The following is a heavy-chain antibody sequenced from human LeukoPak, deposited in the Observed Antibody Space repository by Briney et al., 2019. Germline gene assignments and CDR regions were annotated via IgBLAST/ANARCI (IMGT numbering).Heavy chain of an antibody. Sequence: SETLSLTCTVSGGSISSYYWSWIRQPPGKGLEWIGYIYYSGSTNYNPSLKSRVTISVDTSKNQFSLKLSSVTAADTAVYYCARHVPLDAFDIWGQGTMVTVPS. J-gene: IGHJ3*02. CDR1: GGSISSYY. V-gene: IGHV4-59*08. CDR2: IYYSGST. CDR3: ARHVPLDAFDI.